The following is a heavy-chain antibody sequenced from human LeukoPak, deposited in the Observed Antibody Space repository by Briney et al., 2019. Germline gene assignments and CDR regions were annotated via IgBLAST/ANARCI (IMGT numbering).Heavy chain of an antibody. V-gene: IGHV4-61*02. CDR2: IYTSGST. CDR3: AMRERLAAAFDY. CDR1: GGSISSASYY. D-gene: IGHD6-13*01. Sequence: PSETLSLTCTASGGSISSASYYWSWIRQPAGKGLEGIGRIYTSGSTNYNPSLKSRVTISVDTSKNQFSLKLSSVTAADTAVYYCAMRERLAAAFDYWGQGTLVTVSS. J-gene: IGHJ4*02.